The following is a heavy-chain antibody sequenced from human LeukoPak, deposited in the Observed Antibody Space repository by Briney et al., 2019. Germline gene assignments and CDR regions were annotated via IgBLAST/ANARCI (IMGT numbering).Heavy chain of an antibody. CDR2: IHPRRGDT. CDR1: GHSFTAFY. D-gene: IGHD5-24*01. Sequence: ASVSHSCKTSGHSFTAFYIHWVRQAPGQGLEWMGWIHPRRGDTNYAQKFQGRDTMTRDTSISTAYLDLSSLRSDDTAVYYCAAAPREMQQRGLDYWGQGTLVTVSS. CDR3: AAAPREMQQRGLDY. V-gene: IGHV1-2*02. J-gene: IGHJ4*02.